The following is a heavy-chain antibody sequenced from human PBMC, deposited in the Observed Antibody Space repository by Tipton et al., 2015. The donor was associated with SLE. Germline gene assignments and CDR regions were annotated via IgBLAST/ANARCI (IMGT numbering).Heavy chain of an antibody. J-gene: IGHJ4*02. CDR2: INSDGSKI. CDR3: ARIHYYGSGSRDY. Sequence: SLRLSCAASGFTFSTYWMHWVRQVPGKGLVWVSNINSDGSKIYYADSVKGRFTISRDNAKNTLYLQMNSLRAEDTAVYYCARIHYYGSGSRDYWGQGTLVTVSS. V-gene: IGHV3-74*01. CDR1: GFTFSTYW. D-gene: IGHD3-10*01.